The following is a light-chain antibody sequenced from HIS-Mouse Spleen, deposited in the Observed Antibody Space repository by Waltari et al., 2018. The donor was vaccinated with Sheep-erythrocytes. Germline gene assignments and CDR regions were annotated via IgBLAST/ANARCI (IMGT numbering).Light chain of an antibody. CDR1: SSDVGGYNY. J-gene: IGLJ1*01. CDR3: CSYAGSYNHV. Sequence: QSALTQPRSVSGSPGQSVTISCTGTSSDVGGYNYVSWSQQHPGKAPKLMIYDVIKRPSGVPDAFSGSKSGNTASLTISGLQAEDEADYYCCSYAGSYNHVFATGTKVTVL. V-gene: IGLV2-11*01. CDR2: DVI.